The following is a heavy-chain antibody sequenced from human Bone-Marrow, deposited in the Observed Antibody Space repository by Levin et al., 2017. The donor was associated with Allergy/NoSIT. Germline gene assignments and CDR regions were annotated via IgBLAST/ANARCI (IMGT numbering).Heavy chain of an antibody. Sequence: GGSLRLSCAGSGFTVSTKYMTWVRQAPGKGLEWVSVIYSGGETYYAGSVKGRFSISRDISKNTLSLKMNGLRPEDTAVYYCATSGYYDSSLDDWGQGTLVTVSS. CDR2: IYSGGET. J-gene: IGHJ4*02. CDR1: GFTVSTKY. CDR3: ATSGYYDSSLDD. V-gene: IGHV3-66*01. D-gene: IGHD3-22*01.